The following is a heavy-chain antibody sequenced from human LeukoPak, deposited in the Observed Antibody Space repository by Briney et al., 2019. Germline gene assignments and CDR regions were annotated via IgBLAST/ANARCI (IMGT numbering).Heavy chain of an antibody. D-gene: IGHD5-24*01. CDR1: GYSFTSYW. CDR3: ARGRDGYSFGFDY. CDR2: IYPGDSDT. Sequence: GESLKISCKGSGYSFTSYWIGWVHQMPGKGLEWMGTIYPGDSDTRYSPSFQGQVTISADKSISTAYLQWSSLKASDTAMYYCARGRDGYSFGFDYWGPGNPGHRLL. V-gene: IGHV5-51*07. J-gene: IGHJ4*02.